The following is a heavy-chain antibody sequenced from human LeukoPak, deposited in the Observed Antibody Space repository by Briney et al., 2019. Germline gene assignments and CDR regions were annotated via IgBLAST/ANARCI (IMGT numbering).Heavy chain of an antibody. J-gene: IGHJ4*02. CDR1: GFTFSSYS. D-gene: IGHD5-12*01. CDR3: ARDYEIY. Sequence: PGGSLRLSCAASGFTFSSYSMNWDRQAPGKGLEWVSSISSSSSYIYYGDSVKGRFTISRDNAKDSPYLQMNSLRAEDTAVYYCARDYEIYWGQGTLVTVSS. V-gene: IGHV3-21*01. CDR2: ISSSSSYI.